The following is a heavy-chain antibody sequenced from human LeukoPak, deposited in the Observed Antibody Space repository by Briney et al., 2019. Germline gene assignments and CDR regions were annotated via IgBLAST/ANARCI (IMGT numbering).Heavy chain of an antibody. CDR2: IYYRGST. J-gene: IGHJ4*02. D-gene: IGHD6-13*01. CDR3: ARGYTGTHFDF. CDR1: AGSISGYY. V-gene: IGHV4-59*01. Sequence: SETLSLTCTVSAGSISGYYWSWIRQPPGKGLEWIAYIYYRGSTNYNPSLKSRVTISVDTSKNQFSLKLTSVTAADTAVYYCARGYTGTHFDFWGQGTLVTVSS.